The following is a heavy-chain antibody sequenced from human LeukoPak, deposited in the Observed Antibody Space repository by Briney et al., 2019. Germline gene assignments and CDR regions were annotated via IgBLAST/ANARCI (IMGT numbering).Heavy chain of an antibody. CDR2: IEQDGSQK. D-gene: IGHD1-26*01. CDR3: ARNSGSYPFDY. V-gene: IGHV3-7*01. Sequence: PGGSLRLSCAASGFTFSSYWLSWVRQARWKGVEWVASIEQDGSQKYYVDSVRGRFTISRDNAKNSVYLQMNSPRVEDTAVYYCARNSGSYPFDYWGQGTLVTVSS. CDR1: GFTFSSYW. J-gene: IGHJ4*02.